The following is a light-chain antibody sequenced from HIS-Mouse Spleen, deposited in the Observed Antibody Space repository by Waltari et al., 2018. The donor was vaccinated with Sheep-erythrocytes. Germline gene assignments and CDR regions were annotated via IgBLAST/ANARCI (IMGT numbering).Light chain of an antibody. J-gene: IGLJ2*01. Sequence: SYELTQPPSVSVSPGQTASITCSGDKLGDKYACWYQQKPGQSPVLVIYQDSKGPSGLPERFSGSNSGNTATLTISGTQAMDEADYYCQAWDSSTAVVFGGGTKLTVL. CDR1: KLGDKY. CDR3: QAWDSSTAVV. V-gene: IGLV3-1*01. CDR2: QDS.